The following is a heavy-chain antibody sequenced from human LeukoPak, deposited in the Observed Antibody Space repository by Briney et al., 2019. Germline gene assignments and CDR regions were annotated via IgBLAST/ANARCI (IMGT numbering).Heavy chain of an antibody. CDR1: GGSFSGYY. Sequence: SETLSLTCAVYGGSFSGYYWSWIRQPPGKGLEWIGYIYYSGSTNYNPSLKSRVTISVDTSKNQFSLKLSSVTAADTAVYYCARGGYDSSGYYYFGFDLWGRGTLVTVSS. CDR2: IYYSGST. CDR3: ARGGYDSSGYYYFGFDL. V-gene: IGHV4-59*01. D-gene: IGHD3-22*01. J-gene: IGHJ2*01.